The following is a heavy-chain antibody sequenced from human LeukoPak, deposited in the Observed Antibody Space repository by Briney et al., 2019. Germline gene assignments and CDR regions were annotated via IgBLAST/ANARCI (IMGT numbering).Heavy chain of an antibody. Sequence: GGSLRLSCAASGFTFSTYAMTWVRQAPGKGLEWVSSINSNGDEIYYADSVRGRFTISRDNSNNALYLQMDSLRAVDTAVYYCANWIGSSSRDYWGQGTLVTVSS. V-gene: IGHV3-23*01. D-gene: IGHD6-6*01. CDR3: ANWIGSSSRDY. J-gene: IGHJ4*02. CDR2: INSNGDEI. CDR1: GFTFSTYA.